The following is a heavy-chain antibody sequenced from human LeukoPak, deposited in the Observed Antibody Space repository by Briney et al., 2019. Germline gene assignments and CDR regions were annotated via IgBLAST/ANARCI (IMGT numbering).Heavy chain of an antibody. CDR2: IYYSGST. V-gene: IGHV4-59*08. J-gene: IGHJ4*02. CDR1: GGSISSYY. D-gene: IGHD1-26*01. CDR3: ARRITIVGAPFDY. Sequence: SETLSLTCTVSGGSISSYYWSWIRQPPGKGLEWIGYIYYSGSTNYNPSLKSRVTISVDTSKNQFSPKLSSVTAADTAVYYCARRITIVGAPFDYWGQGTLVTVSS.